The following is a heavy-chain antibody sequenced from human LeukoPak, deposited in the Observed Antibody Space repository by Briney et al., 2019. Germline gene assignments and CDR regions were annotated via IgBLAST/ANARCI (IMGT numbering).Heavy chain of an antibody. Sequence: ASVKVSCKVSGYTLTELSMHWVRQAPGKGLEWMGGFDPEDGETIYAQKFQGRVTMTEDTSTNTAYMEIRSLRFDDTAVYYCMRVPELPDYWGQGTLVTVSS. D-gene: IGHD2-15*01. J-gene: IGHJ4*02. CDR1: GYTLTELS. CDR2: FDPEDGET. V-gene: IGHV1-24*01. CDR3: MRVPELPDY.